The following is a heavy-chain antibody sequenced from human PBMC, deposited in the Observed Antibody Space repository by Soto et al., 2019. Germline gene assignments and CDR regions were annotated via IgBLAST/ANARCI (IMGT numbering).Heavy chain of an antibody. V-gene: IGHV5-51*01. CDR3: ARSPGTRPYFDX. CDR2: IYPGDYET. J-gene: IGHJ4*02. CDR1: WYTVCDFW. Sequence: GEALKISWQCPWYTVCDFWIAWVRQLPGKGLELMVIIYPGDYETRYSPSFQGKVTISADRSIGNAYLQWSSLEASDSAFYFCARSPGTRPYFDXWGQGALVTVSX.